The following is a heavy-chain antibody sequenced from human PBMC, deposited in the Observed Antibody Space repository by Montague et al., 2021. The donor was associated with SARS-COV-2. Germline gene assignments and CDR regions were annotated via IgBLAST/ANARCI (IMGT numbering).Heavy chain of an antibody. V-gene: IGHV4-59*01. J-gene: IGHJ6*02. Sequence: SETLSLTCTVSGGSISSYYWSWIRQPPGKGLEWIGYFYYSGSTNYNPSFKSRLSISGDTSKNQFSLEVTSVTAADTAVYYCARGTYSGVDSDGCYYYYGMDVWGQGTTVTVSS. CDR1: GGSISSYY. D-gene: IGHD1-26*01. CDR2: FYYSGST. CDR3: ARGTYSGVDSDGCYYYYGMDV.